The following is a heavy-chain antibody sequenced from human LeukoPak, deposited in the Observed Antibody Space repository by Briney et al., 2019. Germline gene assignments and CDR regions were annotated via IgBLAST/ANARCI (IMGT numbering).Heavy chain of an antibody. V-gene: IGHV3-30*18. J-gene: IGHJ4*02. CDR1: GFTFSSYG. D-gene: IGHD6-13*01. Sequence: PGRSLRLSCAASGFTFSSYGMHRVRQAPGKGLEWVAVISYDGSNKYYADSVKGRFTISRDNSKNTLYLQMNSLRAEDTAVYYCAKDRGYSSSWTDYWGQGTLVTVSS. CDR3: AKDRGYSSSWTDY. CDR2: ISYDGSNK.